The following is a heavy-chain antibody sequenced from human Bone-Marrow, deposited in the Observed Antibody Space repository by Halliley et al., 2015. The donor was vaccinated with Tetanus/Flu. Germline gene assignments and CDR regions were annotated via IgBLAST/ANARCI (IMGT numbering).Heavy chain of an antibody. D-gene: IGHD1-7*01. CDR2: INNRGDTT. V-gene: IGHV3-23*01. CDR3: AKAVNPGTFEFDL. J-gene: IGHJ5*02. CDR1: GFTFNNYA. Sequence: SLRLSCAASGFTFNNYAMNWVRQAPGKGLEWVSAINNRGDTTYYAASVKGRFTISRDNSENEVYLELSSLRAEDTAMYFCAKAVNPGTFEFDLWGLGTLVNVSS.